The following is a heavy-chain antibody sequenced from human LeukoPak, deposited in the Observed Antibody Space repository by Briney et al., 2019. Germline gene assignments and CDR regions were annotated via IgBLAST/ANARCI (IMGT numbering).Heavy chain of an antibody. CDR1: GFTFSSYG. CDR2: ISYDGSNK. V-gene: IGHV3-30*18. CDR3: AKGAEITMIVVAGGAFDI. J-gene: IGHJ3*02. Sequence: GGSLRLSCAASGFTFSSYGMHWVRQAPGKGLEWVAVISYDGSNKYYADSVKGRFTISRDNSKNTLYLQMNSLRAEDTAVYYCAKGAEITMIVVAGGAFDIWGQGKWSPSLQ. D-gene: IGHD3-22*01.